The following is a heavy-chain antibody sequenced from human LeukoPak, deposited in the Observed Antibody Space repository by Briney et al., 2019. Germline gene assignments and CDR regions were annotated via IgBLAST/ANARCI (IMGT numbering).Heavy chain of an antibody. J-gene: IGHJ4*02. V-gene: IGHV1-18*01. D-gene: IGHD5-12*01. CDR1: GYTFTSYG. CDR2: ISAYNGNT. Sequence: ASVKVSCKASGYTFTSYGINWVRQAPGQGLEWMGWISAYNGNTNYAQKLQGRVTMTTDTSTGTAYMELRSLRSDDTAVYYCERWDRARVATFDYWGQGTLVIVFS. CDR3: ERWDRARVATFDY.